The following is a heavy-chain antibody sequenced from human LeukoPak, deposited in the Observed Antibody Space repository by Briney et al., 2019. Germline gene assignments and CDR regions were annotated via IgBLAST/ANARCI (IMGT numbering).Heavy chain of an antibody. CDR1: GGSISSYY. Sequence: SETLSLTCTVSGGSISSYYWSWIRQPPGKGLEWIGYIYYSGSTNYNPSLKSRVTISVDTSKNRFSLKLSSVTAAGTAVYYCARGRGSGSYYNHHDAFDIWGQGTMVTVSS. CDR3: ARGRGSGSYYNHHDAFDI. CDR2: IYYSGST. D-gene: IGHD3-10*01. V-gene: IGHV4-59*01. J-gene: IGHJ3*02.